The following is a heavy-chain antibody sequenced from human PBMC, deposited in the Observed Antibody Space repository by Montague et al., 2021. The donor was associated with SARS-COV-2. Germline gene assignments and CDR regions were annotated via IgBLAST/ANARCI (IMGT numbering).Heavy chain of an antibody. CDR3: ARDRLRNGWFDP. CDR1: GGSIISTTSN. Sequence: SETLSLTCTVSGGSIISTTSNWGWIRQPPGKGLEWIGSIYSTANTYYTPSLKTRVTISVDTSKNQFSLRLRSVTAADTAVYYCARDRLRNGWFDPWGQGTLVTVSS. J-gene: IGHJ5*02. CDR2: IYSTANT. V-gene: IGHV4-39*01. D-gene: IGHD5-12*01.